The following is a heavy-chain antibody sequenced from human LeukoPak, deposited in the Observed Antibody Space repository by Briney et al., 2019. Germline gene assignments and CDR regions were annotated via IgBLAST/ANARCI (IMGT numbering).Heavy chain of an antibody. D-gene: IGHD2-15*01. CDR3: GRGHRFCIRGNCNSPVDY. V-gene: IGHV3-23*01. CDR1: GFTFTNNA. Sequence: PGGSLTLTCAMSGFTFTNNAVTWVRQAPGKGLEWVSTIGGGDVEIHYADSVRGRFTISRDNSKNTLYLQMNSLRAEDTAVYYCGRGHRFCIRGNCNSPVDYWGQGTLVTVSS. CDR2: IGGGDVEI. J-gene: IGHJ4*02.